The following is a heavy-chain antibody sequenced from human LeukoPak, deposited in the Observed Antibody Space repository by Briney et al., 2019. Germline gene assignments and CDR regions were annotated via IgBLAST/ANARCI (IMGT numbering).Heavy chain of an antibody. Sequence: ASVKVSCKASGYTFTGYYMHWVRQAPGQGLEWMGWINPNSGGTNYAQKFQGRVTMTRDTSISTAYMELSRLRSDDTAVYYCARERSKGGNFVGWFDPWGQGTLVSVSS. J-gene: IGHJ5*02. CDR2: INPNSGGT. D-gene: IGHD4-23*01. V-gene: IGHV1-2*02. CDR3: ARERSKGGNFVGWFDP. CDR1: GYTFTGYY.